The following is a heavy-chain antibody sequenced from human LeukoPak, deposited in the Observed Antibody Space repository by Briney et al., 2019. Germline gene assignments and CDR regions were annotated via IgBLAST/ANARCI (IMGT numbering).Heavy chain of an antibody. Sequence: PSGTLSLTCAVSGGSISSSNWWSWVRQPPGKGLEWIGEIYHSGSTNYNPSLKSRVTISVDKSKNQFSLKLSSVTAADTAVYYCASLHSHYYDSSDKPYYMDVWGKGTTVTISS. D-gene: IGHD3-22*01. V-gene: IGHV4-4*02. J-gene: IGHJ6*03. CDR2: IYHSGST. CDR3: ASLHSHYYDSSDKPYYMDV. CDR1: GGSISSSNW.